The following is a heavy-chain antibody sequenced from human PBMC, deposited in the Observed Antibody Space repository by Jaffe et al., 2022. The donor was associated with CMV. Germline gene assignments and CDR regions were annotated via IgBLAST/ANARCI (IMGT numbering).Heavy chain of an antibody. V-gene: IGHV3-72*01. CDR1: GFTFSDHY. D-gene: IGHD2-21*02. Sequence: EVQLVESGGGLVQPGGSLRLSCAASGFTFSDHYMDWVRQAPGKGLEWVGRTRNKANSYTTEYAASVKGRFTISRDDSKNSLYLQMNSLKTEDTAVYYCARGMVVTASPRQYYYGMDVWGQGTTVTVSS. CDR3: ARGMVVTASPRQYYYGMDV. CDR2: TRNKANSYTT. J-gene: IGHJ6*02.